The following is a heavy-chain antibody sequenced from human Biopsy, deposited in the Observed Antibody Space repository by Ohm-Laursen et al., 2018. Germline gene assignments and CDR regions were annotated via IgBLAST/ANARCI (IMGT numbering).Heavy chain of an antibody. V-gene: IGHV1-24*01. J-gene: IGHJ4*02. D-gene: IGHD1-1*01. Sequence: ASVKVSCKVSGYAVTEFSMHWVRQAPGKGLEWMGGFAPENGKTIYAQKFQGRVTMTEDTSTDTAYMELSSLRSEDTAVYYCAADINVWNVNYWGQGTQVTDSS. CDR2: FAPENGKT. CDR3: AADINVWNVNY. CDR1: GYAVTEFS.